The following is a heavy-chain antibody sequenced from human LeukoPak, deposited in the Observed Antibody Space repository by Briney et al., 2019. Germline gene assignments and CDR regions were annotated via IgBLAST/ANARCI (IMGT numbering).Heavy chain of an antibody. V-gene: IGHV4-30-4*01. CDR3: ARGREETNDYGDSYWYFDL. D-gene: IGHD4-17*01. CDR1: GYSISSGYY. J-gene: IGHJ2*01. Sequence: SETLSLTCTVSGYSISSGYYWSWIRQPPGKGLEWIGYIYYSGSTYYNPSLKSRVTISVDTSKNQFSLKLSSVTAADTAVYYCARGREETNDYGDSYWYFDLWGRGTLVTVSS. CDR2: IYYSGST.